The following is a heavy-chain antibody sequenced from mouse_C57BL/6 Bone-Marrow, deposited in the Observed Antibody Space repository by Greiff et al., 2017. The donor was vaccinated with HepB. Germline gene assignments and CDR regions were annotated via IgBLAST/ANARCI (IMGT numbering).Heavy chain of an antibody. CDR2: ISYAGSN. CDR1: GYSITSGYY. Sequence: ESGPGLVKPSQSLSLTCSVTGYSITSGYYWNWIRQFPGNKLEWMGYISYAGSNNYNPSLKNRITITRDTSKNQIFLKLNSVTTEDTATYYCAREGVYDGYLYYFDFWGQGTTLTVSS. CDR3: AREGVYDGYLYYFDF. D-gene: IGHD2-3*01. V-gene: IGHV3-6*01. J-gene: IGHJ2*01.